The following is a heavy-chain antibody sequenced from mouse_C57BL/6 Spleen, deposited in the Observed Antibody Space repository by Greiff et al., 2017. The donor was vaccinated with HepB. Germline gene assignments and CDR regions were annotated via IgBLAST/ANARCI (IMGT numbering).Heavy chain of an antibody. CDR3: ARWSSSTGCFDV. CDR1: GYTFTSYG. D-gene: IGHD1-1*01. V-gene: IGHV1-81*01. J-gene: IGHJ1*03. Sequence: QVQLQQSGAELVRPGASVKLSCKASGYTFTSYGISWVKQRTGQGLEWIGVIYPRSGNTYYNEKFKGKATLTADKSSSTAYMELRSLTSEDSAVYFCARWSSSTGCFDVWGTGTTVTVSA. CDR2: IYPRSGNT.